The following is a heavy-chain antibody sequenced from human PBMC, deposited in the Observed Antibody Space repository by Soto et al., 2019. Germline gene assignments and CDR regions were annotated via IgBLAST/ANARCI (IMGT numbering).Heavy chain of an antibody. CDR1: GGSFSGYY. V-gene: IGHV4-34*01. CDR3: ARGRTQWLAYIVKDYGRDV. J-gene: IGHJ6*02. CDR2: ITHSGST. D-gene: IGHD6-19*01. Sequence: QVQPQQSGAGLLKPSESLSLTCAVYGGSFSGYYWSWIRQPPGKGLEWIGEITHSGSTNYNPSLKRRVPISVDTAKNQLAPKLSSVTAADTAVYYCARGRTQWLAYIVKDYGRDVWGQGTTVTVSS.